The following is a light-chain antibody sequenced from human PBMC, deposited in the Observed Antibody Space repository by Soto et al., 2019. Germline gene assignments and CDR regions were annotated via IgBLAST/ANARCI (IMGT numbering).Light chain of an antibody. CDR3: QQSYDTPALT. V-gene: IGKV1-12*01. CDR1: QGVSSW. J-gene: IGKJ4*01. CDR2: AAS. Sequence: DIQMTQSPSSVSASVGDRVTITCRVSQGVSSWLSWYQQKLGKAPKLLISAASSLQSGVPSRFSGSGSGTEFTLIISSLQPEDFATYYCQQSYDTPALTFGGGTKVDIK.